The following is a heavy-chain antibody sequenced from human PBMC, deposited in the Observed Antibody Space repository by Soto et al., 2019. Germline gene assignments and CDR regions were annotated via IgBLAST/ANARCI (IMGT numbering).Heavy chain of an antibody. V-gene: IGHV1-69*06. CDR1: GGTFSSYA. J-gene: IGHJ4*02. Sequence: QVQLVQSGAEVKKPGSSVKVSCKASGGTFSSYAISWVRQAPGQGLEWMGGIIPIFGTANYAQKFQGRVTITADKSTSTADMELSRLRSEDTAVYYCASTYCGGDCYSARFAYWGQGTLVTVSS. D-gene: IGHD2-21*02. CDR2: IIPIFGTA. CDR3: ASTYCGGDCYSARFAY.